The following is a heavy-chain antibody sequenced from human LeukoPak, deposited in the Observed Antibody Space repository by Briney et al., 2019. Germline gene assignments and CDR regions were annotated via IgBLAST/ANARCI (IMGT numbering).Heavy chain of an antibody. J-gene: IGHJ4*02. CDR3: ANRGIRYFDWSHTPFDY. Sequence: PGGSLRLSCAASGFTFSSYAMSWVRQAPGKGLEWVSAISGSGGSTYYADSVKGRFTISRDNSKYTLYLQMNSLRAEDTAVYYCANRGIRYFDWSHTPFDYWGQGTLVTVSS. CDR2: ISGSGGST. V-gene: IGHV3-23*01. D-gene: IGHD3-9*01. CDR1: GFTFSSYA.